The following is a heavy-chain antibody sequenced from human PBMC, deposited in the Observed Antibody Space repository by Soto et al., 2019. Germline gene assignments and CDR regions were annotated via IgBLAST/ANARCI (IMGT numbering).Heavy chain of an antibody. CDR1: GGSISSGDYY. V-gene: IGHV4-30-4*01. J-gene: IGHJ6*03. D-gene: IGHD2-15*01. Sequence: SETLSLTCTVSGGSISSGDYYWSWIRQPPGKGLEWIGYIYYSGSTYYNPSLKSRVTISVDTSKNQFALKLSSVTAADTAVYYCAEGPDCSGASCRDRITNYYYMDVWGKGTTVTVSS. CDR2: IYYSGST. CDR3: AEGPDCSGASCRDRITNYYYMDV.